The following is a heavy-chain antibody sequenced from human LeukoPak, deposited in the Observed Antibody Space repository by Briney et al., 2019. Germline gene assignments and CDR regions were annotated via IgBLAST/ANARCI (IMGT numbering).Heavy chain of an antibody. Sequence: SETLSLTCTVSGYSISSGYYWGWIRQPPGKGLEWIGTMYHSGSTYYNPSLKSRVTISVDTSKNQFSLKLSSVTAADTAVYYCARLYSGSYIYWGQGTLVTVSS. CDR3: ARLYSGSYIY. D-gene: IGHD1-26*01. CDR2: MYHSGST. V-gene: IGHV4-38-2*02. J-gene: IGHJ4*02. CDR1: GYSISSGYY.